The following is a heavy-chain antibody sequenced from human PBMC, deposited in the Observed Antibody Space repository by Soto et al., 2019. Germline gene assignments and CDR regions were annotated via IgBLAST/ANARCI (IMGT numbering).Heavy chain of an antibody. CDR3: AREGINGTTIAPYFDY. D-gene: IGHD1-7*01. Sequence: ASVKVSCKASGYTFTSYYMHWVRQAPGQGLEWMGIINPSGGSTSYAQKFQGRVTMTRDTSTSTVYMELSSLRSEDTAVYYCAREGINGTTIAPYFDYWGQGTMVTVYS. J-gene: IGHJ4*02. CDR2: INPSGGST. V-gene: IGHV1-46*01. CDR1: GYTFTSYY.